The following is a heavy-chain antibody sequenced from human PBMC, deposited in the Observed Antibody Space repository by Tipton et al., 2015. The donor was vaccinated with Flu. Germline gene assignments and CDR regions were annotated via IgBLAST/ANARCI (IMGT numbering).Heavy chain of an antibody. CDR2: IWYDGSNQ. J-gene: IGHJ4*02. CDR3: TKDRNGEGYFDY. Sequence: SLRLSCAASGFTFSSYWMSWVRQDPGKGLEWLALIWYDGSNQFYADSVKGRFTISRDNSANTLYLQMNSLRVEDTAMYYCTKDRNGEGYFDYWGQGALVTVSS. V-gene: IGHV3-33*06. D-gene: IGHD4-17*01. CDR1: GFTFSSYW.